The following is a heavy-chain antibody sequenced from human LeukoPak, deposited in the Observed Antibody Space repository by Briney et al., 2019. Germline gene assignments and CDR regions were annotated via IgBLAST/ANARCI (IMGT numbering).Heavy chain of an antibody. CDR1: GGSISSYY. J-gene: IGHJ4*02. CDR3: ARLPTNYDILTGYRRTYYFDY. V-gene: IGHV4-39*01. Sequence: SETLSLTCTVSGGSISSYYWGWIRQPPGKGLEWIGSIYYSGSTYYNPSLKSRVTISVDTSKNQFSLKLSSVTAADTAVYYCARLPTNYDILTGYRRTYYFDYWGRGTLVTVSS. D-gene: IGHD3-9*01. CDR2: IYYSGST.